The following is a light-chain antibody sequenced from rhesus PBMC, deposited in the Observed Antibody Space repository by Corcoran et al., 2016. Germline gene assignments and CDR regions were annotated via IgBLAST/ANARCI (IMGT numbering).Light chain of an antibody. V-gene: IGLV2-13*03. CDR1: SSDIGGYTR. J-gene: IGLJ6*01. Sequence: QAAPTLSTSVTGAPGQSVTISCTGPSSDIGGYTRVSWYQQNPGKAPKLVIYEVSQRPSGVADRYSGSKSGNTASLTISGLQAVDEAVYYCGSYASSSTFDVFGSGTKLTVL. CDR2: EVS. CDR3: GSYASSSTFDV.